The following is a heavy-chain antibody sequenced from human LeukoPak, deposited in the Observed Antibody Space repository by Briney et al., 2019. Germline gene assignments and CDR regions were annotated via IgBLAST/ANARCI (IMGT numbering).Heavy chain of an antibody. V-gene: IGHV3-48*03. CDR2: ISSSGSTI. CDR1: GFTFSSYE. Sequence: GGSLRLSCAASGFTFSSYEMNWVRQAPGKGLEWVSYISSSGSTIYYADSVKGRFTISRDNAKNSLYLQMNSLRAEDTAVYYCARPLRSSGYHCFDYWGQGTLVTVYS. CDR3: ARPLRSSGYHCFDY. D-gene: IGHD3-22*01. J-gene: IGHJ4*02.